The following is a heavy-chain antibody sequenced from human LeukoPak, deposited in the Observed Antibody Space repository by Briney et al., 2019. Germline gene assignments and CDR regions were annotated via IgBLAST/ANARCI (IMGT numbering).Heavy chain of an antibody. V-gene: IGHV1-24*01. Sequence: GASVKVSCKVSGYTLTELSMHWVGQAPGKGLEWMGGFDPEDGERIYAQKFQGRVTMTEDTSTDTAYMELSSLRSEDTAVYYCATHGYYDSSGYYYVDYWGQGTLVTVSS. D-gene: IGHD3-22*01. CDR2: FDPEDGER. CDR3: ATHGYYDSSGYYYVDY. CDR1: GYTLTELS. J-gene: IGHJ4*02.